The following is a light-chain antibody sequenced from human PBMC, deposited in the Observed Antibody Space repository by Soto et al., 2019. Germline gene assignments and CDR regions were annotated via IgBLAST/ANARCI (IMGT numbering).Light chain of an antibody. CDR3: HQYHDWPPIT. Sequence: EVVMTQSPATLSVSPGERATLSCRTSQDVRINLAWYQQKPGQAPRLLIQGASTRATGVPVRFSGSGSGTEFTLTITGLQSGDSAVYYCHQYHDWPPITFGQGTRLEIK. J-gene: IGKJ5*01. V-gene: IGKV3-15*01. CDR1: QDVRIN. CDR2: GAS.